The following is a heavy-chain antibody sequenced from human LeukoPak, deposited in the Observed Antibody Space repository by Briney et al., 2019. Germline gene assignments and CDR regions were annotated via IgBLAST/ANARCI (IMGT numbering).Heavy chain of an antibody. V-gene: IGHV4-4*09. Sequence: SETLSLTCTVSGSISGYYWSWIRQPPGMGLEWIGYIYTSGSTNYNPSLESRVTISVDTSKNQFSLDLSSVTAADTAVYYCARQKCTSTSCLTKNAFDIWGQGTMVTVSS. D-gene: IGHD2-2*01. J-gene: IGHJ3*02. CDR2: IYTSGST. CDR3: ARQKCTSTSCLTKNAFDI. CDR1: GSISGYY.